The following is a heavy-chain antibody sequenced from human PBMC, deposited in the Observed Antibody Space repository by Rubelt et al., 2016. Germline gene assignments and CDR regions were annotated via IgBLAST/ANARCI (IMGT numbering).Heavy chain of an antibody. CDR3: ARVGGKDGDSKPLDY. J-gene: IGHJ4*02. V-gene: IGHV3-74*01. CDR2: INADGSRT. Sequence: EVQLVESGGGLVQPGGSLRLSCVASGFTFSSNWMHWVRQAPGNGLVWVSRINADGSRTTYADSVKGRFTISRDTAQNTLYLQMNSLRAEDTAMYYCARVGGKDGDSKPLDYWGQGTLVTVSS. CDR1: GFTFSSNW. D-gene: IGHD1-14*01.